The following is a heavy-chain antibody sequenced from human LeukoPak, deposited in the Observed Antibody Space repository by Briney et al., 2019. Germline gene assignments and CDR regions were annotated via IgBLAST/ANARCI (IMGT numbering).Heavy chain of an antibody. CDR1: GGSISSYY. CDR3: ARDGIAAAGPD. CDR2: IYHSGTT. Sequence: PSETLSLTCTVSGGSISSYYWSWIRQPAGKGLEWIGYIYHSGTTYYNPSLKSRVTISVDRSKNQFSLKLNSVTAADTALYYCARDGIAAAGPDWGQGTLVTVSS. V-gene: IGHV4-59*12. D-gene: IGHD6-13*01. J-gene: IGHJ4*02.